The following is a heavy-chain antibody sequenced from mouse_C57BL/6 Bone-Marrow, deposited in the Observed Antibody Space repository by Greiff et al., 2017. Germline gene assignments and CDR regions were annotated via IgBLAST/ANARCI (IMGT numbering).Heavy chain of an antibody. CDR3: ARGGGADY. J-gene: IGHJ2*01. Sequence: VQLQESGAELVRPGASVKLSCKASGYTFTSYWITWVKQRPGQGLEWIGDIYPGSGSTNYNEKFKSKATLTVDTSSSTAYMQLSSLTSEDSAVYYCARGGGADYWGQGTTLTVSS. CDR2: IYPGSGST. V-gene: IGHV1-55*01. CDR1: GYTFTSYW.